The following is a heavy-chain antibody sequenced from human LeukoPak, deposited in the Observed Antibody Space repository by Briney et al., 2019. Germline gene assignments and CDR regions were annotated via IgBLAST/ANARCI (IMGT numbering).Heavy chain of an antibody. CDR2: INPNSGGT. V-gene: IGHV1-2*02. J-gene: IGHJ5*02. CDR1: GYTFTGYY. Sequence: GASVKVSCKASGYTFTGYYMHWVRQAPGQGLEWMGWINPNSGGTNYAQKFQGRVTMTRDTSISPAYMELSRLRSDDTAVYYCARVVGVRAVTRAYNWFDPWGQGTLVTVSS. D-gene: IGHD3-10*01. CDR3: ARVVGVRAVTRAYNWFDP.